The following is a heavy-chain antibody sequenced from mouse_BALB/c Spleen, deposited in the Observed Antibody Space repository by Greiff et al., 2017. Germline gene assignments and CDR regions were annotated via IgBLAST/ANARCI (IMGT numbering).Heavy chain of an antibody. V-gene: IGHV5-6-4*01. Sequence: EVKLVESGGGLVKPGGSLKLSCAASGFTFSSYTMSWVRQTPEKRLEWVATISSGGSYTYYPDSVKGRFTISRDNAKNTLYLQMSSLKSEDTAMYYCTRDPYRYYFDYWGQGTTLTVSS. CDR1: GFTFSSYT. J-gene: IGHJ2*01. D-gene: IGHD2-14*01. CDR3: TRDPYRYYFDY. CDR2: ISSGGSYT.